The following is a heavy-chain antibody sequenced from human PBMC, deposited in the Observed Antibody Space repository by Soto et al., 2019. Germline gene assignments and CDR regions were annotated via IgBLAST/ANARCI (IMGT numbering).Heavy chain of an antibody. V-gene: IGHV1-69*08. D-gene: IGHD1-26*01. Sequence: QVQLVPSGAEVKKPGASLRVSCETSGGTSTIYTITWVRQAPGQGLQWMGRIVPTLRITNYAQEFQGSLTRTADSSASTASIELNSLTSEATAGYYCATDKYGAGRVGVHSWGQGTLVTVSS. CDR1: GGTSTIYT. J-gene: IGHJ5*02. CDR3: ATDKYGAGRVGVHS. CDR2: IVPTLRIT.